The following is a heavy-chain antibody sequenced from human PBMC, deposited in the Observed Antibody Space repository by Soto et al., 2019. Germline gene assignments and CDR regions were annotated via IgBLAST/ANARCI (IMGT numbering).Heavy chain of an antibody. CDR2: YNAISGKA. V-gene: IGHV1-69*13. CDR3: ASGTTVALLDY. J-gene: IGHJ4*02. Sequence: RASVQGSCKASGGTSSSDAISWVWQVPGLGLVWMGRYNAISGKANYAQKSQGRVTITADEITSTAYMELSSLSSEDTSVYYGASGTTVALLDYWGQGTLVTVSS. CDR1: GGTSSSDA. D-gene: IGHD4-17*01.